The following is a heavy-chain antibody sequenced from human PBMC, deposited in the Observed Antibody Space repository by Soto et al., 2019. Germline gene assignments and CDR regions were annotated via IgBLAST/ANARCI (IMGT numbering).Heavy chain of an antibody. CDR2: IDPSDSYT. J-gene: IGHJ3*02. CDR3: AMAYYDFWSGYYTAPDAFDI. D-gene: IGHD3-3*01. V-gene: IGHV5-10-1*01. CDR1: GYSFTSYW. Sequence: GESLKISCKGSGYSFTSYWISWVRQMPGKGLEWMGRIDPSDSYTNYSPSFQGHVTISADKSISTAYLQWSSLKASDTAMYYCAMAYYDFWSGYYTAPDAFDIWGQGTMVTVSS.